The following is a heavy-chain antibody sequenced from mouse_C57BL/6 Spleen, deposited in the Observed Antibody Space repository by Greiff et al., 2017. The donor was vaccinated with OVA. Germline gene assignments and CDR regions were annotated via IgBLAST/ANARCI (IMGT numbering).Heavy chain of an antibody. CDR3: ARIPLTGTRGAWFAY. J-gene: IGHJ3*01. CDR2: IDPSDSET. D-gene: IGHD4-1*01. V-gene: IGHV1-52*01. CDR1: GYTFTSYW. Sequence: QVQLQQPGAELVRPGSSVKLSCKASGYTFTSYWMHWVKQRPIQGLEWIGNIDPSDSETHYNQKFKDKATLTVDKSSSTAYMQISSLTSEDSAVYYCARIPLTGTRGAWFAYWGQGTLVTVSA.